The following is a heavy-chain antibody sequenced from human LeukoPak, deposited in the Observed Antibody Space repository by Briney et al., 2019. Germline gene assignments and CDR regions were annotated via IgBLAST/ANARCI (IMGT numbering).Heavy chain of an antibody. CDR2: INHSGST. D-gene: IGHD1-1*01. V-gene: IGHV4-34*01. CDR1: GGSFSGYY. J-gene: IGHJ5*02. CDR3: ARDKALGFDP. Sequence: PSETLSLTCAVYGGSFSGYYWSWIRQPPGKGLEWIGEINHSGSTNYNPSLKSRVTISVDRSKNQFSLKLSSVTAADTAVYYCARDKALGFDPWGQGTLVTVSS.